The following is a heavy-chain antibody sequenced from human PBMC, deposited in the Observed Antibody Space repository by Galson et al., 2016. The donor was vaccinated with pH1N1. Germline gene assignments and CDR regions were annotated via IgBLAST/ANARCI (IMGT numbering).Heavy chain of an antibody. CDR1: GFTFGDYS. Sequence: LRLSCAASGFTFGDYSLNWVRQAPGKGLEWVGFISSNSYGGTTGYAASVKNRFTIPRDDSKSITYLQMTSLKTEDTAVYYCSGSNWPLAYWGQGTLVTVSS. D-gene: IGHD1-1*01. J-gene: IGHJ4*02. V-gene: IGHV3-49*04. CDR3: SGSNWPLAY. CDR2: ISSNSYGGTT.